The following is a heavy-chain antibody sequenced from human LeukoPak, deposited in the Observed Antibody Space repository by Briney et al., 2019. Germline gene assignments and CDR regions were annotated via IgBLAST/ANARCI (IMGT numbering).Heavy chain of an antibody. D-gene: IGHD6-19*01. V-gene: IGHV1-18*01. CDR3: AIGVAGTHFDY. Sequence: ASVKVSCKAPGHTFDYGVSWVRPAPGRGLEWMGWISAYNSYTNYPQKVQARVTMTTETTTSTVYMELRGLRSDDTAVYYCAIGVAGTHFDYWGQGTLVTVSS. CDR2: ISAYNSYT. CDR1: GHTFDYG. J-gene: IGHJ4*02.